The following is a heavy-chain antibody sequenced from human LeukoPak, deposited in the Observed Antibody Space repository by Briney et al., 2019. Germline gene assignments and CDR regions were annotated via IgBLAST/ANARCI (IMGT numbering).Heavy chain of an antibody. CDR3: ARFGVDYDMDV. J-gene: IGHJ6*02. V-gene: IGHV4-59*11. D-gene: IGHD3-16*01. CDR1: GGSISGHY. Sequence: SETLSLTCTVSGGSISGHYWTWIRQPPGKGLEWIGQIHYSGRPDYNPSLKSRVTISVDTSKNQLSLKVTSVTGADTAVYYCARFGVDYDMDVWGQGTTVAVSS. CDR2: IHYSGRP.